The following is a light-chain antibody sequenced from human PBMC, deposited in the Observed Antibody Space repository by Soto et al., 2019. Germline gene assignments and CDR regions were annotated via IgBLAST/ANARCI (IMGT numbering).Light chain of an antibody. V-gene: IGKV3-15*01. J-gene: IGKJ1*01. Sequence: EIVMTQSPATLSVSPGERATLSCRASQSVNSNLVWYQQKPGQAPRLLIYGASTRATGIPGRFSSSGYGTDFTLTISSLQSEDFAVYYCQQYNNWLWTFGQGTKVEIK. CDR1: QSVNSN. CDR3: QQYNNWLWT. CDR2: GAS.